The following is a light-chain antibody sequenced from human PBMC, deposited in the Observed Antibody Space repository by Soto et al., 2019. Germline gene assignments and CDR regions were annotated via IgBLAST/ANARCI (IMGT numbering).Light chain of an antibody. V-gene: IGKV3-20*01. CDR3: MQGTAMWT. Sequence: EMFFTQSPGTLSLSPGERATLHCRASQIGNTNYLAWYQPRPGQPPRLLIYRVSTPDSGVPDRFSGSGSGTSFTLHIRRVEAEDAGVYFCMQGTAMWTFGQGTKVDIK. CDR1: QIGNTNY. J-gene: IGKJ1*01. CDR2: RVS.